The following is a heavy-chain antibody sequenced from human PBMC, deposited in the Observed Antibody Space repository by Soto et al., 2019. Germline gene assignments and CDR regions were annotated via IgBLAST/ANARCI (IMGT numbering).Heavy chain of an antibody. Sequence: SLRLSCEASGFMFDDYAMYWVRQAPGKGLEWVSGISWNSNSIVYADSVKGRFTISRDNAKNSLYLQMNSLKPEDTALYYCANRQSIASRPFDYWGQGTLVTVSS. CDR2: ISWNSNSI. D-gene: IGHD6-6*01. J-gene: IGHJ4*02. V-gene: IGHV3-9*01. CDR1: GFMFDDYA. CDR3: ANRQSIASRPFDY.